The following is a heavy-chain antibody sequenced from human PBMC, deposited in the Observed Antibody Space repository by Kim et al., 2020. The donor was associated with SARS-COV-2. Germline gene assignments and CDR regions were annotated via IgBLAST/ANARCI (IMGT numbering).Heavy chain of an antibody. V-gene: IGHV3-15*01. Sequence: GGSLRLSCAASGFTFSNAWMSWVRQAPGKGLEWVGRIKSKTDGGTTDYTAHVKVRFTISRDDSKNTLYLQMNSLKNEDTAVYYCTTDRGSSGCIDWGQGTLVTGSS. J-gene: IGHJ4*02. D-gene: IGHD6-19*01. CDR2: IKSKTDGGTT. CDR3: TTDRGSSGCID. CDR1: GFTFSNAW.